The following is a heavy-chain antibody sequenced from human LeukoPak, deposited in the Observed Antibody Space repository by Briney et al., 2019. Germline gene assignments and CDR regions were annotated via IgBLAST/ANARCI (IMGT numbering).Heavy chain of an antibody. J-gene: IGHJ6*02. V-gene: IGHV3-9*01. CDR2: INWNSGDI. CDR3: AKAGAGTFYHYGMDV. CDR1: GFTFDDYA. D-gene: IGHD6-19*01. Sequence: PGGSLRLSCAASGFTFDDYAMHWVRQAPGKGPEGVSGINWNSGDIGYADSVKGRFTISRDNAKNSLYLQMNSLRAEDTALYYCAKAGAGTFYHYGMDVWGQGTTVTVSS.